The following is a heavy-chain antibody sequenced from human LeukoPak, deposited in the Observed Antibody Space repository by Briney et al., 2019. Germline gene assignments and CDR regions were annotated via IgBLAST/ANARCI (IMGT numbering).Heavy chain of an antibody. CDR3: ARVYYDSSAPDAFDI. CDR1: GGTFSSYA. D-gene: IGHD3-22*01. V-gene: IGHV1-69*05. CDR2: IIPIFGTA. Sequence: SSVKVSCKASGGTFSSYAISWVRQAPGQGLEWMGRIIPIFGTANYAQKFQGRVTITTDESTSTAYMELSSLRSEDTAVYYCARVYYDSSAPDAFDIWGQGTMVTVSS. J-gene: IGHJ3*02.